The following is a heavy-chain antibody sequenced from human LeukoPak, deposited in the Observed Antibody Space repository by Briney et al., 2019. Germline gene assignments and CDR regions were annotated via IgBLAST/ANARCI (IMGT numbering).Heavy chain of an antibody. J-gene: IGHJ4*02. CDR1: GGSFSGYY. CDR2: INHSGST. CDR3: ARRKAVAGYTFDC. V-gene: IGHV4-34*01. Sequence: PSETLSLTCAVYGGSFSGYYWSWIRQPPGKGLEWIGEINHSGSTNYNPSLKSRVTISVDTSKNQFSLKLSSVTAADTAVYYCARRKAVAGYTFDCWGQGTLVTVSS. D-gene: IGHD6-19*01.